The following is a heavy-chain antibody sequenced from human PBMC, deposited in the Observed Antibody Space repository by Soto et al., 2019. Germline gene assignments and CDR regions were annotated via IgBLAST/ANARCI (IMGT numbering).Heavy chain of an antibody. Sequence: ASVKVSCKASGYTFTGYYMHWVRQAPGQGFEWMGRISPRSGGTNYAQKFQGRVTMTWDTSLNTAYMELSSLISEDTAVYYCARPPGYISDWYYFDLWGQGTLVTVSS. V-gene: IGHV1-2*02. J-gene: IGHJ4*02. D-gene: IGHD3-9*01. CDR3: ARPPGYISDWYYFDL. CDR2: ISPRSGGT. CDR1: GYTFTGYY.